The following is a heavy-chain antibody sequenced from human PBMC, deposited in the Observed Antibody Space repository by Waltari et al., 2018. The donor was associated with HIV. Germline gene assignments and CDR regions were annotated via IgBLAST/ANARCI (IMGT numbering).Heavy chain of an antibody. CDR3: ARGDSSNWTSTAGNWFDP. J-gene: IGHJ5*02. Sequence: QVQLQQWGAGLLKTSETLSLTCAVYGGSFSGYYWTWIRRPPGRGLEWIGEINHSGSTNYNASLKSRVTKSVDTSKNQFSLKLSSVTAADTAVYYCARGDSSNWTSTAGNWFDPWGQGTLVTVSS. D-gene: IGHD6-13*01. CDR1: GGSFSGYY. CDR2: INHSGST. V-gene: IGHV4-34*01.